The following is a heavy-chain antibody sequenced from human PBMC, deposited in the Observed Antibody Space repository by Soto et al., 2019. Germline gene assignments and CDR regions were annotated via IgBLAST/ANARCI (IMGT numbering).Heavy chain of an antibody. Sequence: PSETLSLTCSVSGDSISRIDYYWTWIRQHPEKSLEWIGNIYFRGNTYYSPSLESRLTISVDASKNQFSLKLTSVTAADTAVYYCAREGGSYDSGGYLIRGAFDIWGQGTMVTVS. D-gene: IGHD3-22*01. J-gene: IGHJ3*02. CDR2: IYFRGNT. CDR3: AREGGSYDSGGYLIRGAFDI. V-gene: IGHV4-31*03. CDR1: GDSISRIDYY.